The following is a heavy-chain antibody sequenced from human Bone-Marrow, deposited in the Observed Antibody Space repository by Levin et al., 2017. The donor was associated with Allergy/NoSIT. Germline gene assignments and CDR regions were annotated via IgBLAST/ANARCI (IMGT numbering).Heavy chain of an antibody. J-gene: IGHJ6*03. CDR2: ISGSGGST. D-gene: IGHD4-17*01. CDR3: AKIGPTVRYYYYYYMDV. CDR1: GFTFSSYA. Sequence: GGSLRLSCAASGFTFSSYAMSWVRQAPGKGLEWVSAISGSGGSTYYADSVKGRFTISRDNSKNTLYLQMNSLRAEDTAVYYCAKIGPTVRYYYYYYMDVWGKGTTVTVSS. V-gene: IGHV3-23*01.